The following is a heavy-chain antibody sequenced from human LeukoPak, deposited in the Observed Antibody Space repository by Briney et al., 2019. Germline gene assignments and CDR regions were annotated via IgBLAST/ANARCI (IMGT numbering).Heavy chain of an antibody. D-gene: IGHD3-22*01. J-gene: IGHJ4*02. Sequence: PSETLSLTCAVYGGSFSGYYWSWIHQPPGKGLEWIGEINHSGSTNYNPSIRSRVTISVDTSKNQFSLKLNSVTAADTAVYYCARGGTKDYFDSSGAFDYWGQGTLVTVSS. CDR2: INHSGST. CDR1: GGSFSGYY. V-gene: IGHV4-34*01. CDR3: ARGGTKDYFDSSGAFDY.